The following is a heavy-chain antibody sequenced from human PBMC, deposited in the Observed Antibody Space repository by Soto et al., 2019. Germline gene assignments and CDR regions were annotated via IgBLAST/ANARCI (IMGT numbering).Heavy chain of an antibody. CDR3: AKDNGSGCDWLRVGDPSDI. CDR1: GFTFSSYG. J-gene: IGHJ3*02. D-gene: IGHD5-12*01. V-gene: IGHV3-30*18. Sequence: SLRLSCAASGFTFSSYGMHWVRQAPGKGLEWVAVISYDGSNKYYADSVKGRLTISRDNSKNTLYLQMNSLRGEDTAVYYCAKDNGSGCDWLRVGDPSDIWGQGTMVTVSS. CDR2: ISYDGSNK.